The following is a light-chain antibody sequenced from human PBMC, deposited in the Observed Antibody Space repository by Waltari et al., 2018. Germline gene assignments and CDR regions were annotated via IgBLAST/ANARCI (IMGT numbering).Light chain of an antibody. CDR1: TRAVGPPNY. CDR2: DFS. J-gene: IGLJ1*01. Sequence: QSALTHPASVSGSPGHSITISCPGTTRAVGPPNYVSWYQQPPDKPPKLIIYDFSKRPSGASNRFSGSKSGNTASLTISGLQAEDEADYYCSSYTNINTYVFGTGTKVTVL. V-gene: IGLV2-14*01. CDR3: SSYTNINTYV.